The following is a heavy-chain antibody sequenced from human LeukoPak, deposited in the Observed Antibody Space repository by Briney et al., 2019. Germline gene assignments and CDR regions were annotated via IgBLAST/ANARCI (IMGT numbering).Heavy chain of an antibody. CDR1: GFTFSSYA. J-gene: IGHJ4*02. V-gene: IGHV3-23*01. CDR2: ISGSGGST. Sequence: GGSLRLSCAASGFTFSSYAMSWVRQAPGKGLEWVSAISGSGGSTYYADSVKGRFTISRDNSKNTLYLQMNSLRAEDTAVYYCAKELEDIVLVVAAAGYFDYWGQGTLVTVSS. CDR3: AKELEDIVLVVAAAGYFDY. D-gene: IGHD2-15*01.